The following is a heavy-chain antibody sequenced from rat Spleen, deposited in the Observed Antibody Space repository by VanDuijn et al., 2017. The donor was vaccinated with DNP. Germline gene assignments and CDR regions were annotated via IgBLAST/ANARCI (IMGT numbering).Heavy chain of an antibody. CDR1: EFTFSNYY. V-gene: IGHV5-25*01. Sequence: EVQLVESGGGLVQPGRSLKLSCAASEFTFSNYYMAWVRQAPKRGLEWVAAISPSGSRTYYPDSVKGRFTVSRDNAKSSLYLQMDSLRSEDTATYFCARRAMDAWGQGTSVTVSS. CDR3: ARRAMDA. CDR2: ISPSGSRT. J-gene: IGHJ4*01.